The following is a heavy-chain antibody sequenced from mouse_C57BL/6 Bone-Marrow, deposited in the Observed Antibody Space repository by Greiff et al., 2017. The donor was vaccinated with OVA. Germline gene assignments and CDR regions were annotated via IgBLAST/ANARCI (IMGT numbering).Heavy chain of an antibody. J-gene: IGHJ2*01. CDR2: INPSSGYT. V-gene: IGHV1-7*01. Sequence: QVHVKQSGAELAKPGASVKLSCKASGYTFTSYWMHWVKQRPGQGLEWIGYINPSSGYTKYNQKFKDKATLTADKSSSTAYMQLSSLTYEDSAVYYCARAPLSYYFDYWGQGTTLTVSS. CDR1: GYTFTSYW. D-gene: IGHD6-1*01. CDR3: ARAPLSYYFDY.